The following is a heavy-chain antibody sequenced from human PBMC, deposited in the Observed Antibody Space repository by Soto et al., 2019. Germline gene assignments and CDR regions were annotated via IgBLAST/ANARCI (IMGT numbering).Heavy chain of an antibody. CDR3: ARVVRGVTDAFDI. J-gene: IGHJ3*02. Sequence: SGGSLRLSCAASGFTFNSYAMHWVRQAPGKGLEWVAVISYDGSNKYYADSVKGRFTISRDNSKNTLYLQMNSLRAEDTAVYYCARVVRGVTDAFDIWGQGTMVTVSS. CDR1: GFTFNSYA. D-gene: IGHD3-10*01. CDR2: ISYDGSNK. V-gene: IGHV3-30-3*01.